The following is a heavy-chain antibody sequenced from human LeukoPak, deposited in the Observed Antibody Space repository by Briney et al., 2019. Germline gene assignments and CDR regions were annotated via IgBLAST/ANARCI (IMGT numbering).Heavy chain of an antibody. CDR1: GGSISSYY. CDR2: IYYSGST. D-gene: IGHD5-18*01. V-gene: IGHV4-59*01. Sequence: SETLSLTCTVSGGSISSYYWSWIRQPPGKGLEWIGYIYYSGSTNYNPSLKSRVTISVDTSKNQFSLKLSSVTAADTAVYYCARVQRGYSYGYDYWGQGTLVTVSS. J-gene: IGHJ4*02. CDR3: ARVQRGYSYGYDY.